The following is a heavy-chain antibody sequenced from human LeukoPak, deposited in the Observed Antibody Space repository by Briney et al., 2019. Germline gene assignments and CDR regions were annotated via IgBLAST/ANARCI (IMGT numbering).Heavy chain of an antibody. CDR2: INHSGNT. J-gene: IGHJ3*02. V-gene: IGHV4-34*01. Sequence: GSLRLSCAASGFTVSSNYTSWIRQPPGKGLEWIGEINHSGNTNYNPSLKSRVTILVDTSKNQFSLKLNSVTAADTAVYYCASPIYGDYTENGFDIWGQGTMVTVSS. CDR3: ASPIYGDYTENGFDI. CDR1: GFTVSSNY. D-gene: IGHD4-17*01.